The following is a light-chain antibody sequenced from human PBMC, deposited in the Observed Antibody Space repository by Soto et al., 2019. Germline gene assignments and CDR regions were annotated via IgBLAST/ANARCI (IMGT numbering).Light chain of an antibody. J-gene: IGKJ4*01. V-gene: IGKV3-20*01. Sequence: EIVLTQSPGTLSLSPGERATLSGRASQSVSSNYLAWYQQKPGQAPRLLIYGTSSRATGIPDRFSGSGSGTNFPLTISRLEPEDFAVYYCQQYGSSPATFGGGTKVEIK. CDR3: QQYGSSPAT. CDR1: QSVSSNY. CDR2: GTS.